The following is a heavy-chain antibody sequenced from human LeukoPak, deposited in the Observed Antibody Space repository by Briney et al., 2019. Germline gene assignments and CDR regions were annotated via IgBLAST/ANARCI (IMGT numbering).Heavy chain of an antibody. CDR2: IYYSGRT. CDR3: ARRRYYDGSGYLE. V-gene: IGHV4-39*01. J-gene: IGHJ1*01. Sequence: SETLSLTCSVSGDSVSRSDSYWDWIRQPPGKGMEWIGTIYYSGRTYYSPSLKSRVTMSVDPSNNQFSLNLRSVTAADTALYYCARRRYYDGSGYLEWGQGTLLSVSS. CDR1: GDSVSRSDSY. D-gene: IGHD3-22*01.